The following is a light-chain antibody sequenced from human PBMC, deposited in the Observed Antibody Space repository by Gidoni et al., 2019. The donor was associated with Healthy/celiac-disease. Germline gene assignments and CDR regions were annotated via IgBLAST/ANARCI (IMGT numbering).Light chain of an antibody. J-gene: IGKJ3*01. CDR3: QQSYSTPVT. Sequence: DIQMTQSPSSLSASVGDRVTITCRASQSISSYLNWYQQKPGKAPKLLIYAASSLQSGVPSRCSGSGSGTDFTLTISSLQPEDFATDYCQQSYSTPVTLGPGTKVDIK. CDR1: QSISSY. V-gene: IGKV1-39*01. CDR2: AAS.